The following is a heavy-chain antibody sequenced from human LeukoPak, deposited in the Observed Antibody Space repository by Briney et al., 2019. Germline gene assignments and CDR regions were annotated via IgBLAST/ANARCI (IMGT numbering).Heavy chain of an antibody. CDR2: INWNGNVV. CDR3: AKDRGPDASARFM. Sequence: GGSLRLSCTVAGFIFDNYAMHWVRQAPGKGLEWVSGINWNGNVVAYVDSVKSRFTITRDNANNSLYLLMNSLTSDDTAVYFCAKDRGPDASARFMGGQGTPVSVSS. D-gene: IGHD2-8*01. CDR1: GFIFDNYA. V-gene: IGHV3-9*01. J-gene: IGHJ4*02.